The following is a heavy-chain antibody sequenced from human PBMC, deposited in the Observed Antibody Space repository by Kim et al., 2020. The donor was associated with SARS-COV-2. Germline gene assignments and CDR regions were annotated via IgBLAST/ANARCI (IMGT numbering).Heavy chain of an antibody. D-gene: IGHD3-22*01. V-gene: IGHV4-59*13. Sequence: SETLSLTCTVSGGSISSYYWSWIRQPPGKGLEWIGYIYYSGSTNYNPSLKSRVTISVDTSKNQFSLKLSSVTAADTAVYYCATSRAGYYDSSAEFDYWGQGTLVTVSS. CDR3: ATSRAGYYDSSAEFDY. CDR2: IYYSGST. J-gene: IGHJ4*02. CDR1: GGSISSYY.